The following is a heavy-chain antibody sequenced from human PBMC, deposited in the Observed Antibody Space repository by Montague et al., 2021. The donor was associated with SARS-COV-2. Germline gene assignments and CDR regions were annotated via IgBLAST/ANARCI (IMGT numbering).Heavy chain of an antibody. D-gene: IGHD3-16*01. V-gene: IGHV3-23*03. CDR3: AKVGDIMAGFFLVKYDA. CDR2: IHSAGTST. CDR1: GFTFSSSP. Sequence: SLRLSCAASGFTFSSSPMSWVRQAPGKGLQWVSVIHSAGTSTYYRDSVEGRFTISRDNSKNTLYLQMNSLRAEDTALYYCAKVGDIMAGFFLVKYDAWGQGTLVIVSS. J-gene: IGHJ5*02.